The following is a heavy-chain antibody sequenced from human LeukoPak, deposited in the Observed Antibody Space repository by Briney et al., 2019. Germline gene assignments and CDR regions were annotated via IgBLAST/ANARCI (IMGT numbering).Heavy chain of an antibody. V-gene: IGHV4-59*01. CDR3: AREMTTVVTDYFDY. CDR2: IYHSGST. D-gene: IGHD4-23*01. Sequence: SETLSLTCTVSGGSISSYYWSWIRQPPGKGREWIGYIYHSGSTNYNPSLKSRVTISVDTSKNQLSLKLSSVTAADTAVYYCAREMTTVVTDYFDYWGQGTLVTVSS. CDR1: GGSISSYY. J-gene: IGHJ4*02.